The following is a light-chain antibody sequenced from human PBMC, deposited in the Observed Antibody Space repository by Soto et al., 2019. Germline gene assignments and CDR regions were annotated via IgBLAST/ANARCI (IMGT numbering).Light chain of an antibody. Sequence: QSALTQPASVSGSPGQSITISCTGTSSDVGGYNYVSWYQQHPGKAPKLMIYDVSNRPSGVSNRFSGSKSGNTASLTISGLQAEDEADYYCSSYTRSATYVFATGTKVTVL. J-gene: IGLJ1*01. CDR3: SSYTRSATYV. CDR2: DVS. CDR1: SSDVGGYNY. V-gene: IGLV2-14*01.